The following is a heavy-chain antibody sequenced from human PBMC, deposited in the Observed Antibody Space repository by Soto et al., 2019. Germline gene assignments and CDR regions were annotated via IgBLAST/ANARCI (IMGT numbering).Heavy chain of an antibody. J-gene: IGHJ4*02. V-gene: IGHV4-34*01. Sequence: QVQLQQWRAGLVKPSETLSLSCAVYGQSFSGHSWAWIRQPPGKGLEWIGEINESGSTYYNPSLKSRVTISTDTSKNQFSLKLSSVSAADTAAYFCARGSGIVALPGELEDVKFDYWGQGTLVIVSS. CDR2: INESGST. CDR1: GQSFSGHS. D-gene: IGHD1-1*01. CDR3: ARGSGIVALPGELEDVKFDY.